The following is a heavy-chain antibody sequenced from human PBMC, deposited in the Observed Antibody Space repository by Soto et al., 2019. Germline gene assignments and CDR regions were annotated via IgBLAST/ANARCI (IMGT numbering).Heavy chain of an antibody. CDR3: ARDTRRVVAAGLFDY. CDR2: ISAYNGNT. D-gene: IGHD2-15*01. CDR1: GYTFTSYG. Sequence: APVKVSCKASGYTFTSYGISWVRQAPGQGLEWMGWISAYNGNTNYAQKLQGRVTMTTDTSTSTAYMELRSLRSDDTAVYYCARDTRRVVAAGLFDYWGQGTLVTVSS. J-gene: IGHJ4*02. V-gene: IGHV1-18*01.